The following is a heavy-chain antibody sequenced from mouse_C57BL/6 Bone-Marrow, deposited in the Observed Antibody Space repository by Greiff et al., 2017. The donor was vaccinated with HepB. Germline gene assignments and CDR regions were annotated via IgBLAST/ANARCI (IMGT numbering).Heavy chain of an antibody. CDR2: ISGGGGNT. CDR1: GFTFSSYT. D-gene: IGHD1-1*01. J-gene: IGHJ4*01. Sequence: EVQLVESGGGLVKPGGSLKLSCAASGFTFSSYTMSWVRQTPEKRLEWVATISGGGGNTYYPDSVKGRFTISRDNAKNTLYLQMISLRSEDTALYYCARQKSGPYYYGSSPPMDYWGQGTSVTVSS. V-gene: IGHV5-9*01. CDR3: ARQKSGPYYYGSSPPMDY.